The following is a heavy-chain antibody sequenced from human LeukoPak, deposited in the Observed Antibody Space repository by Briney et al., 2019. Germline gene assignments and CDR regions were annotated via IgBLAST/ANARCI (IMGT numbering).Heavy chain of an antibody. CDR1: GGSFSGYY. CDR3: ARARTNFDY. J-gene: IGHJ4*02. CDR2: INHSGST. Sequence: SETLSLTRAVYGGSFSGYYWRWLRQPPAKGLEWIGEINHSGSTNYNPSLKSRVTISVDTSKNQFSLKLSSVTAADTAVYYCARARTNFDYWGQGTLVTVSS. V-gene: IGHV4-34*01.